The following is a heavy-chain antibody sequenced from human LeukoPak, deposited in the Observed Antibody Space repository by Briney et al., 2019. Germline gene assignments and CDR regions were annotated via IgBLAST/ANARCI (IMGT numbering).Heavy chain of an antibody. D-gene: IGHD3-22*01. Sequence: GGSLRLSCAASGFTFSSYSMNWVCQAPGKGLEWVSSISSSSSYIYYADSVKGRFTISRDNAKNSLYLQMNSLRAEDTAVYYCARDPGYYDSSGYLDYWGQGTLVTVSS. V-gene: IGHV3-21*01. CDR3: ARDPGYYDSSGYLDY. J-gene: IGHJ4*02. CDR2: ISSSSSYI. CDR1: GFTFSSYS.